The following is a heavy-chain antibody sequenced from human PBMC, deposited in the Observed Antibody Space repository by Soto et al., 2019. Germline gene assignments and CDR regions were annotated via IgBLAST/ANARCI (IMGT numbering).Heavy chain of an antibody. Sequence: SETLSLTCTVSGGSVSSGSYFWSCIRQPPGKGLEWNGYIYYSRSTNYNPSLKSRVTISVDTSKNQCSLKLSSVTAADTAVYYCARESEYGGIPYYFDFWGQGILVTVSS. CDR2: IYYSRST. CDR1: GGSVSSGSYF. J-gene: IGHJ4*02. CDR3: ARESEYGGIPYYFDF. V-gene: IGHV4-61*01. D-gene: IGHD4-17*01.